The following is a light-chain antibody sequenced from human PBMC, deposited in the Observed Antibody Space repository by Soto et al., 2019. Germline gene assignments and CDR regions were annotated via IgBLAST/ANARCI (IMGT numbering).Light chain of an antibody. CDR2: NNL. CDR1: SSNFGAGYE. Sequence: QSVLTQPPSVSGAPGQRVTISCTGSSSNFGAGYEVHWYKQLPGAAPTLVIFNNLNRPSGVPERFSGSKSGTSASLVISGLQAEDEADYYCQSFDSSLRVYVFGSGTQLTVL. J-gene: IGLJ1*01. CDR3: QSFDSSLRVYV. V-gene: IGLV1-40*01.